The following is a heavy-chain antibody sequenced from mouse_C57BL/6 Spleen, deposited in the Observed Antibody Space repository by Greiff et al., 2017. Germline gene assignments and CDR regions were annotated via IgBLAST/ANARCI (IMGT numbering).Heavy chain of an antibody. J-gene: IGHJ3*01. D-gene: IGHD1-1*01. V-gene: IGHV2-9-1*01. CDR2: IWTGGGT. Sequence: VQLQESGPGLVAPSQSLSITCTVSGFSLTSYAISWVRQPPGKGLEWLVVIWTGGGTNYNTALKSRLSISKDNSKSQVFLKRNSLQTDDTAKYYCARRGYGSSQGFAYWGQGTLVTVSA. CDR3: ARRGYGSSQGFAY. CDR1: GFSLTSYA.